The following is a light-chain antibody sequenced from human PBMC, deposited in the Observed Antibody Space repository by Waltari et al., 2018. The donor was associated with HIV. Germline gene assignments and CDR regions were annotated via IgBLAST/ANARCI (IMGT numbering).Light chain of an antibody. J-gene: IGKJ1*01. CDR2: GAY. V-gene: IGKV1-NL1*01. CDR3: QQYFRTPRT. Sequence: EIQMTQSPSSRSASVGDRVTITCRASQGISNSLAWYQQKHGKAPKLLFYGAYRLQSGVSSRFSASGAGTDYTLTINGLQSEDFATYYCQQYFRTPRTFGQGTKVDIE. CDR1: QGISNS.